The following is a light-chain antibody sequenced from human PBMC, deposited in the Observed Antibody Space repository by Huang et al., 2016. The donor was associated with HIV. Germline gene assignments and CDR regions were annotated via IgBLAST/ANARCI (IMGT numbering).Light chain of an antibody. CDR2: GAS. CDR1: ETISNNC. Sequence: VLTQSPGTLSSSPGERVTLFCRASETISNNCLAWYQQKPGQAPRLLVYGASTMATGIPDRFSGSGSGADFTLTVNGLEPEDFAVYYCQQYSMSPRTFGQGTKVEV. CDR3: QQYSMSPRT. J-gene: IGKJ1*01. V-gene: IGKV3-20*01.